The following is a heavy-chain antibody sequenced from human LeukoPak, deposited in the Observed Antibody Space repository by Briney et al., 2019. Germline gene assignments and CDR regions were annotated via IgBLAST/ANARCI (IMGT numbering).Heavy chain of an antibody. J-gene: IGHJ6*02. V-gene: IGHV3-9*01. CDR3: AKDSDYFGSGSYYNFWDV. Sequence: GGSLRLSCEASGFSFDDFDIHWVRHAPGKGLEWVSRIGWNGRSIHYADSVKGRFTISRDNAKNSLYLQMNSLRAEDTALYYSAKDSDYFGSGSYYNFWDVWGQGTTVIVSS. CDR1: GFSFDDFD. CDR2: IGWNGRSI. D-gene: IGHD3-10*01.